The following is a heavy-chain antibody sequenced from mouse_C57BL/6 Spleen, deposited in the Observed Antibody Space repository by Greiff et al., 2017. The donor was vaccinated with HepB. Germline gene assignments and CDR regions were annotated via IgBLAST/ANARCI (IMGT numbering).Heavy chain of an antibody. Sequence: EVQGVESGGGLVKPGGSLKLSCAASGFTFSDYGMHWVRQAPEKGLEWVAYISSGSSTIYYADKVKGRFTISRDNAKNTLFLQMTSLRSEDTAMYYCARPRVTHWYFDVWGTGTTVTVSS. V-gene: IGHV5-17*01. CDR2: ISSGSSTI. CDR1: GFTFSDYG. D-gene: IGHD2-1*01. CDR3: ARPRVTHWYFDV. J-gene: IGHJ1*03.